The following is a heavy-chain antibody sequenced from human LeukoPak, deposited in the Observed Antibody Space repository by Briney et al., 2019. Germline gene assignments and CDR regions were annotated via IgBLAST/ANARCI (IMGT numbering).Heavy chain of an antibody. J-gene: IGHJ4*02. Sequence: ASVKVSCKTSGYSENFYGITWVRQVAGQGLEWMGWISAQHGQTEYAPNSQDRVTMTTDTYTNTAYMELRSLRSDDTAVYYCARVQPHRIYYDNSDYPTRNDYWGQGTLVTVSS. D-gene: IGHD3-22*01. CDR1: GYSENFYG. CDR3: ARVQPHRIYYDNSDYPTRNDY. CDR2: ISAQHGQT. V-gene: IGHV1-18*01.